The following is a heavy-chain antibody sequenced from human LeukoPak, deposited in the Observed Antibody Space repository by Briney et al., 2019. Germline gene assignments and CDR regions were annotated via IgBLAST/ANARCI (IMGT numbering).Heavy chain of an antibody. CDR3: ARESRGDGDAFDI. CDR1: GFTFSTDE. J-gene: IGHJ3*02. D-gene: IGHD2-21*02. Sequence: PGGSLRLSCTASGFTFSTDEMNWVRQAPGKGREWLSYVDSSGSIVYYADSVMGRFAISRDNAKNSLYLQMISLRAEDTAVYYCARESRGDGDAFDIWGQGTMVTVSS. V-gene: IGHV3-48*03. CDR2: VDSSGSIV.